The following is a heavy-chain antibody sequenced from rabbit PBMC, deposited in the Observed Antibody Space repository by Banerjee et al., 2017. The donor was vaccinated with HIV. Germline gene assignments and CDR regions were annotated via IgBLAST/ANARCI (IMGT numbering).Heavy chain of an antibody. J-gene: IGHJ4*01. D-gene: IGHD7-1*01. CDR3: ARFYAGYGDFGFAAM. V-gene: IGHV1S40*01. CDR1: GFSFISGYY. CDR2: IAAGSGGTT. Sequence: QSLEESGGGLVKPGTSLTLTCTASGFSFISGYYMCWVRQAPGKGLEWIACIAAGSGGTTYYANWAKGRFTISKTSSTTVTLQMTSLTAADTATYFCARFYAGYGDFGFAAMWGPGTLVTVS.